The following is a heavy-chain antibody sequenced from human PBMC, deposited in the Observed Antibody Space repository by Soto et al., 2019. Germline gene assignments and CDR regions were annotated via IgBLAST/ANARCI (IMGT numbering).Heavy chain of an antibody. Sequence: GGSLRLSCAAYGFTFSGYTIHWVRQAPGKGLEWLALIWFDGSNKYYADSVKGRFTISRDNAKNTLYLQMNTLRAEDTAVYYCERDLGYNYGHPFDYWGQGTLVTVSS. J-gene: IGHJ4*02. CDR1: GFTFSGYT. V-gene: IGHV3-33*01. D-gene: IGHD5-18*01. CDR3: ERDLGYNYGHPFDY. CDR2: IWFDGSNK.